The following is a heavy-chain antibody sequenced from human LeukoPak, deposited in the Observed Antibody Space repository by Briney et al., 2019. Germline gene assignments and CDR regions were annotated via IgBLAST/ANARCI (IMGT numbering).Heavy chain of an antibody. D-gene: IGHD6-13*01. CDR2: IYYSGST. CDR1: GGSISSGGYY. Sequence: PSQTLSLTCTVSGGSISSGGYYWSWIRQHPGKGLEWIGYIYYSGSTYYNPSLKSRVTISVDTSKNQFSLKLGSVTAADTALYYCARRGIAAAGYDYWGQGTLVTVSS. CDR3: ARRGIAAAGYDY. V-gene: IGHV4-31*03. J-gene: IGHJ4*02.